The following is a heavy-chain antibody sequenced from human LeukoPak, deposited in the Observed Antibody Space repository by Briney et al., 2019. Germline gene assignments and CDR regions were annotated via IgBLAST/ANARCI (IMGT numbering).Heavy chain of an antibody. Sequence: GGSLRLSCAASGFTFSSYGMSWVRQAPGKGLEWVSAISGSGSSTYYADSVKGRFTISRDNAKNSLYLQMNSLRAEDTAVYYCARAGYYGSGRQPWGQGTLVTVSS. CDR2: ISGSGSST. D-gene: IGHD3-10*01. CDR3: ARAGYYGSGRQP. CDR1: GFTFSSYG. J-gene: IGHJ4*02. V-gene: IGHV3-23*01.